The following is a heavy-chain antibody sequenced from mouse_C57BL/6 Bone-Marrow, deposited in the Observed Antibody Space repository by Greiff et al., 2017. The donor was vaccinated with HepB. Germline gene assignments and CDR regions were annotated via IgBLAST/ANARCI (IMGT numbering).Heavy chain of an antibody. CDR1: GFTFSSYA. D-gene: IGHD1-1*01. Sequence: EVKLVESGGGLVKPGGSLKLSCAASGFTFSSYAMSWVRQTPEKRLEWVATISDGGSYTDYPDNVKGRFTISRENAKNNLYLQMSHLKSEDTAMYYCARDRGTTVVATDFDYWGQGTTLTVSS. V-gene: IGHV5-4*01. CDR3: ARDRGTTVVATDFDY. CDR2: ISDGGSYT. J-gene: IGHJ2*01.